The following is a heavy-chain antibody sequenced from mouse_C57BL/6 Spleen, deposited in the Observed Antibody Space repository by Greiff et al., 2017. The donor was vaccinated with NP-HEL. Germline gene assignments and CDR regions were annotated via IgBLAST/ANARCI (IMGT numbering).Heavy chain of an antibody. J-gene: IGHJ3*01. CDR2: IDPSDSYT. CDR1: GYTFTSYW. Sequence: QVQLQQPGAELVMPGASVKLSCKASGYTFTSYWMHWVKQRPGQGLEWIGEIDPSDSYTNYNQKFKGKSTLTVDKSSSTAYMQLSSLTSEDSAVYYCARSPPAAAYWGQGTLVTVST. CDR3: ARSPPAAAY. V-gene: IGHV1-69*01.